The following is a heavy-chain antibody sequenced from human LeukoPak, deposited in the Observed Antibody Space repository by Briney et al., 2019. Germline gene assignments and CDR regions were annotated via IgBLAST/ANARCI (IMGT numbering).Heavy chain of an antibody. J-gene: IGHJ5*02. CDR1: GFTFSSYG. V-gene: IGHV3-30*03. Sequence: GGSLRLSCAASGFTFSSYGMHWVRQAPGKGLEWVAVISYDGSNKYYADSVKGRFTISRDNSKNTLYLQMNSLRAEDTAVYYCASSGWPWGRGTLVTVSS. D-gene: IGHD6-19*01. CDR3: ASSGWP. CDR2: ISYDGSNK.